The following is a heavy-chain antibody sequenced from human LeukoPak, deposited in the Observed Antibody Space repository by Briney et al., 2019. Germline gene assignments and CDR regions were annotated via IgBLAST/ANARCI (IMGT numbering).Heavy chain of an antibody. Sequence: QPGGSLRLSCAASGFTFSSNWMHWVRQAPGKGLVWVSRINEDGSTTNYADSVKGRSTIFRDNAKNTLYLQMNSLRAEDTAVYYCARDPFVVVTATTDDDYWGQGTLVTVSS. CDR3: ARDPFVVVTATTDDDY. CDR1: GFTFSSNW. V-gene: IGHV3-74*01. D-gene: IGHD2-21*02. CDR2: INEDGSTT. J-gene: IGHJ4*02.